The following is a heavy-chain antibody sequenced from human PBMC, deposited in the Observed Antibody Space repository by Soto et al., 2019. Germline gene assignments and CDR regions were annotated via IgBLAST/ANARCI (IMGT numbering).Heavy chain of an antibody. D-gene: IGHD3-9*01. CDR3: AKDGDILSGYPEYFQH. CDR1: GFTFSSYA. Sequence: EVQLLESGGGLVQPGGSLRLSCAASGFTFSSYAMSWVRQAPGKGLGCVSSISGGGGSTYYADSVKGRFTISRDNSKNTLYLQMNSLRAEDTAVYYCAKDGDILSGYPEYFQHWGQGTLVTVSS. CDR2: ISGGGGST. J-gene: IGHJ1*01. V-gene: IGHV3-23*01.